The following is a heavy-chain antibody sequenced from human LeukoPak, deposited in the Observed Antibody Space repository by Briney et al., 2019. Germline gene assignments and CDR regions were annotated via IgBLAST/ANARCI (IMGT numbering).Heavy chain of an antibody. CDR2: ISNNGGST. V-gene: IGHV3-64D*06. CDR1: GFTFSSYA. Sequence: WGSLRLSCSASGFTFSSYAMHWVRQAPGKGLEYVSAISNNGGSTYYADPERGRFTISRDNSKNTLHLQMSSLRAEDTAVYCCVKGQWLVLEVFDIWGQGTMVTVSS. J-gene: IGHJ3*02. D-gene: IGHD6-19*01. CDR3: VKGQWLVLEVFDI.